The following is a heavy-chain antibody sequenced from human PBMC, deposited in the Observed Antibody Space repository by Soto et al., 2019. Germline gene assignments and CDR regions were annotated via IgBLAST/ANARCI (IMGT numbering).Heavy chain of an antibody. V-gene: IGHV3-53*01. Sequence: GGSLRLSCAASGFTVSSNYMSWVRQAPGKGLEWVSVIYSGGSTYYADSVKGRFTISRDNSKNTLYLQMNSLRAEDTAVYYCARGPGPLSGSYFVDWGQGTLVTVSS. D-gene: IGHD1-26*01. CDR2: IYSGGST. CDR3: ARGPGPLSGSYFVD. J-gene: IGHJ4*02. CDR1: GFTVSSNY.